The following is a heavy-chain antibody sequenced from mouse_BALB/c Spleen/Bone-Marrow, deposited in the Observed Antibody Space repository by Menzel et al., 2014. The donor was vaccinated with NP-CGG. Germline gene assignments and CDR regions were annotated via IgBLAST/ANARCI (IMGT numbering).Heavy chain of an antibody. CDR2: IDTANGNT. J-gene: IGHJ4*01. CDR1: GSNIKDTY. V-gene: IGHV14-3*02. D-gene: IGHD2-1*01. Sequence: EVQLVESGAELVKPGASVKLSCTASGSNIKDTYMHWVKQRPEQGLEWIGRIDTANGNTKYDPKFQGKATITADTSSNTAYLQLSSLTSEDTAVYYCARYGNGLMDYWGQGTSVTVSS. CDR3: ARYGNGLMDY.